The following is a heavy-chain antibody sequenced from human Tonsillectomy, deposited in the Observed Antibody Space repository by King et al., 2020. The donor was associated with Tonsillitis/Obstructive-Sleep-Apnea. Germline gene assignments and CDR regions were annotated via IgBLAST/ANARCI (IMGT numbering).Heavy chain of an antibody. V-gene: IGHV5-51*03. Sequence: VQLVESGAEVKKPGESLKISCKGSGYSFTSYWIGWVRQMPGKGLEWMGIIYPGDSDTRYSPSLQGQVTISADKSISTAYLQWSSLKASDTAMYYCATQREYCASSSCYGPFDPWGQGTLVTVSS. CDR3: ATQREYCASSSCYGPFDP. J-gene: IGHJ5*02. CDR2: IYPGDSDT. D-gene: IGHD2-2*01. CDR1: GYSFTSYW.